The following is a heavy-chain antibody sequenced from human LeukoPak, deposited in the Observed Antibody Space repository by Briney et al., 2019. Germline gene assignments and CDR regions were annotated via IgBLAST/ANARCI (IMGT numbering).Heavy chain of an antibody. Sequence: SETLSLTCTVSGGSISSYYWSWIRQPPGKGLEWMGYIYYSGSTSYNPSLNSRVIISLETSKNHFSLRLSFVSSVTAADTAVYYCARGPLRLGGYNAFDIWGQGTMVTVSS. CDR1: GGSISSYY. J-gene: IGHJ3*02. CDR3: ARGPLRLGGYNAFDI. CDR2: IYYSGST. D-gene: IGHD3-3*01. V-gene: IGHV4-59*01.